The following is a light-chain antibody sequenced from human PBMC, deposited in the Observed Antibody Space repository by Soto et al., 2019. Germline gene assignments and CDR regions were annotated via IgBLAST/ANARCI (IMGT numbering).Light chain of an antibody. Sequence: QSVLTQPPSVSGAPGQRVTISCTGSSSNIGAGYDVHWYQQLPGRAPKLLIYANTNRPSGVPDRFSGSKSGTSASLAITGLQAEDEADYYCQAYDSSLGGSYVFGTGTKVTVL. V-gene: IGLV1-40*01. CDR2: ANT. CDR1: SSNIGAGYD. J-gene: IGLJ1*01. CDR3: QAYDSSLGGSYV.